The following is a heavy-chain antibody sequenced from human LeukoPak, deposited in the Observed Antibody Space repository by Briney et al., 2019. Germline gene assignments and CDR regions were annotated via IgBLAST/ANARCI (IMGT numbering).Heavy chain of an antibody. V-gene: IGHV1-2*06. CDR1: GYTFTDYY. Sequence: ASVKVSCKASGYTFTDYYMHWVRQAPGQGLEWVGRINPNSGGTNYAQRFQGRVTMTRDTSISTAYMELSSLRSEDTAVYYCARSDSGSYTNPDYWGQGTLVTVSS. J-gene: IGHJ4*02. CDR3: ARSDSGSYTNPDY. D-gene: IGHD1-26*01. CDR2: INPNSGGT.